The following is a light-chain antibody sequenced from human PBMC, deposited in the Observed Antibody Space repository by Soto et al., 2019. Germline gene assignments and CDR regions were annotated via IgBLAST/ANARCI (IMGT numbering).Light chain of an antibody. V-gene: IGKV3-20*01. J-gene: IGKJ1*01. CDR1: QSVSSN. CDR3: QQYGRSRK. CDR2: GAS. Sequence: TLTPISLYPSPYNIATLSFRASQSVSSNLAWYQQKPGQAPRLLIYGASTRATGIPARFSGSGSGTEFTLTISRLEPEDFAVYYCQQYGRSRKFGQGTKAENK.